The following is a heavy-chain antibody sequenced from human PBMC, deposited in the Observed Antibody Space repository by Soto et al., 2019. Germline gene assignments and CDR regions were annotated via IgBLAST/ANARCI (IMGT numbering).Heavy chain of an antibody. D-gene: IGHD2-15*01. Sequence: GGSLRLSCAASGFTFSSYSMNWVRQAPGKGLEWVSYISSSSSTIYYADSVKGRFTISRDNAKNSLYLQMNSLRAEDTAVYYCARDLGGFLVAATWYYYYYMDVWGKGTTVTVSS. CDR3: ARDLGGFLVAATWYYYYYMDV. J-gene: IGHJ6*03. CDR2: ISSSSSTI. CDR1: GFTFSSYS. V-gene: IGHV3-48*01.